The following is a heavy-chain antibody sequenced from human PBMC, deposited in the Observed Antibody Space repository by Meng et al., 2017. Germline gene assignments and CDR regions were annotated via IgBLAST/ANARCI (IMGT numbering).Heavy chain of an antibody. CDR1: GYTFTGYY. V-gene: IGHV1-2*02. CDR3: AREKISRVPDAFDI. CDR2: INPNSGGT. D-gene: IGHD2-15*01. Sequence: ASVKVSCKASGYTFTGYYMHWVRQAPGQGLEWMGWINPNSGGTNYAQKFQGRVTMTRDTSISTAYMELSRLRSDDTAVYYCAREKISRVPDAFDIWGQGTMVPVSS. J-gene: IGHJ3*02.